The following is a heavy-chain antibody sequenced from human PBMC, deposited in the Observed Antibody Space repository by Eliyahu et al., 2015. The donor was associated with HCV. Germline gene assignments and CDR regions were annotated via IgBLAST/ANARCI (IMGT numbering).Heavy chain of an antibody. CDR2: ISSSSSTI. CDR1: GFTFSDYY. J-gene: IGHJ1*01. D-gene: IGHD3-22*01. CDR3: ARASYYYGGYFQH. V-gene: IGHV3-11*01. Sequence: VKPGGSLSLSCAASGFTFSDYYMSWIRQAPGKGLEWVSXISSSSSTIYYADSVKGRFTXSRXNXKXSLXXQMNSLRAEDTAVYYCARASYYYGGYFQHWGQGTLVTVSS.